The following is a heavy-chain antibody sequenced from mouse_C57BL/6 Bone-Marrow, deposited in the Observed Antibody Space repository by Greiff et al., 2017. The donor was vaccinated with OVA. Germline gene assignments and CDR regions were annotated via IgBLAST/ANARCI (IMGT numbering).Heavy chain of an antibody. D-gene: IGHD2-4*01. CDR1: GFTFSSYG. Sequence: EVKLLESGGDLVKPGGSLKLSCAASGFTFSSYGMSWVRQTPDKRLEWVATISSGGSYTYYPDSVKGRFTISRDNAKNTLYLQMSSLKSEDTAMYYCARRGLRSPFAYWGQGTLVTVSA. V-gene: IGHV5-6*02. CDR2: ISSGGSYT. CDR3: ARRGLRSPFAY. J-gene: IGHJ3*01.